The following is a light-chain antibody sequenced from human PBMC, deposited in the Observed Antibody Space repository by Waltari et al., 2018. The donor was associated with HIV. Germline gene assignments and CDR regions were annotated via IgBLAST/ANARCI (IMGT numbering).Light chain of an antibody. V-gene: IGKV3-15*01. Sequence: EIVMTQSPATLSVSPGERVTLSCRASQRISSNLVWYQQKPGQAPRPLIYRSSSRATGSPARFSGSGSGTEVTLTISSLQSEDFAVYYCQQYNNFPLTFGGGTKVEIK. CDR1: QRISSN. J-gene: IGKJ4*01. CDR2: RSS. CDR3: QQYNNFPLT.